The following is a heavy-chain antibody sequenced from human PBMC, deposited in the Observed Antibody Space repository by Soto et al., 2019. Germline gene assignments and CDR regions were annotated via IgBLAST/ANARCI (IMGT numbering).Heavy chain of an antibody. D-gene: IGHD2-15*01. CDR2: ITGSGSNT. CDR1: GFSFSNYA. Sequence: PGESLKISCAASGFSFSNYALTWVRQAPGKGLEWVSAITGSGSNTYYAVSVKGRFTISRDNSKNTVFLQMSSLRADDTAVYHCAKSRTVVVAAAPIYYYFGVDVWGQGTTVTVSS. J-gene: IGHJ6*02. CDR3: AKSRTVVVAAAPIYYYFGVDV. V-gene: IGHV3-23*01.